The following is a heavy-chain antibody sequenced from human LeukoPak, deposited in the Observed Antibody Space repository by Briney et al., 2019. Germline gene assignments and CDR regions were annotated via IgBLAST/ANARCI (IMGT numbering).Heavy chain of an antibody. V-gene: IGHV3-23*01. CDR2: ISGSGGST. CDR1: GFTFSSYA. J-gene: IGHJ6*02. D-gene: IGHD5-24*01. Sequence: PGGSPRLSCAASGFTFSSYAMSWVRQAPGKGLEWVSAISGSGGSTYYADSVKGRFTISRDNSKNTLYLQMNSLRAEDTAVYYCAKDQGDGYNDDEPYYYYGMDVWGQGTTVTVSS. CDR3: AKDQGDGYNDDEPYYYYGMDV.